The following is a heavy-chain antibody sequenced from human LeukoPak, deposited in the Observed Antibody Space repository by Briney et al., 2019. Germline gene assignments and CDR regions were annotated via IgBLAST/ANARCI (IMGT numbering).Heavy chain of an antibody. CDR1: GGSISSNNW. CDR3: VRDMGSSTSKD. J-gene: IGHJ4*02. D-gene: IGHD2-2*01. V-gene: IGHV4-4*02. Sequence: PSETPSLTCTVSGGSISSNNWWNWVRQPPGKGLEWIGEIYHSGTSNYNPSLKSRVTISLDKSKNQFPLRLNSVTAADTAVYYCVRDMGSSTSKDWGQGTLVTVSS. CDR2: IYHSGTS.